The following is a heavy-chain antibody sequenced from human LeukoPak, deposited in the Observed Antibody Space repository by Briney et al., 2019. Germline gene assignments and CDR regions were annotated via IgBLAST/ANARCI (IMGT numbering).Heavy chain of an antibody. CDR1: GGSISSYY. Sequence: SETLSLTCTVSGGSISSYYWSWIRQPPGKGLEWIGYIYYSGSTNYNPSLKSRVTISVDTSKNQFSLKLSSVTAADTAVYYCVRGGASRYYYYYMDVWGKGTTVTVSS. D-gene: IGHD1-26*01. CDR2: IYYSGST. V-gene: IGHV4-59*01. J-gene: IGHJ6*03. CDR3: VRGGASRYYYYYMDV.